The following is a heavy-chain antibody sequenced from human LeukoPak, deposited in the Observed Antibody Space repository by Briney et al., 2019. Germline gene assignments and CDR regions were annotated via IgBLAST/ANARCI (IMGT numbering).Heavy chain of an antibody. CDR1: GGTFSSYT. CDR2: IIPILGIA. Sequence: GASVKVSCKASGGTFSSYTIIWVRQAPGQGLEWMGRIIPILGIANYAQKFQGRVTITADKYPSTPYMELSRLRSEDTAVYYCARGGYYDSTYWGRGTLVTVSS. D-gene: IGHD3-3*01. J-gene: IGHJ4*02. CDR3: ARGGYYDSTY. V-gene: IGHV1-69*02.